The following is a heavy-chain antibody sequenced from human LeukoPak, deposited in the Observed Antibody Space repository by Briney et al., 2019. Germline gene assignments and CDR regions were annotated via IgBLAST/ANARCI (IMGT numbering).Heavy chain of an antibody. CDR2: IYPSGST. D-gene: IGHD2-8*01. J-gene: IGHJ4*02. Sequence: SETLSLTCAVSGGSISTNDWWTWVRQPPGKGLEWIGEIYPSGSTNYNPSLKSRVTISVDKSKNQFSLKLSSVTAADTAVYYCARARIVLMGNDCFDYWGQGTLVTVSS. CDR3: ARARIVLMGNDCFDY. CDR1: GGSISTNDW. V-gene: IGHV4-4*02.